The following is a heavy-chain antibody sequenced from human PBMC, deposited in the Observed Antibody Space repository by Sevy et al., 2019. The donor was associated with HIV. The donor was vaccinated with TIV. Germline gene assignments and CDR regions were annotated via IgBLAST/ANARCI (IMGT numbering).Heavy chain of an antibody. CDR2: ITKDGTNK. Sequence: GGSLRLSCSASGFNISPYALHWVRQTPGKGLQWLAVITKDGTNKDYADFVKGRFSFSRDNSKNTLYLQMSNLRPEDTAVYYCAKEGYYYDSHSADWFDPWGQGTLVTVSS. CDR1: GFNISPYA. J-gene: IGHJ5*02. CDR3: AKEGYYYDSHSADWFDP. V-gene: IGHV3-30*04. D-gene: IGHD3-22*01.